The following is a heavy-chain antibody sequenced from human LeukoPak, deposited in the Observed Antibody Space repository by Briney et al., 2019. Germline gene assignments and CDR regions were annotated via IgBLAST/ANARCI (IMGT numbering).Heavy chain of an antibody. Sequence: PGGSLRLSCAASGFTFSSYSLNWVRQAPGKGLEWVSSISGSSSYIYYADSVKGRFTISRNNAKKSLFLQINSLIAHDTAVYYCARDGRGDYCSGGSCLMFDPWGQGTLVTVSS. CDR1: GFTFSSYS. CDR3: ARDGRGDYCSGGSCLMFDP. V-gene: IGHV3-21*01. CDR2: ISGSSSYI. J-gene: IGHJ5*02. D-gene: IGHD2-15*01.